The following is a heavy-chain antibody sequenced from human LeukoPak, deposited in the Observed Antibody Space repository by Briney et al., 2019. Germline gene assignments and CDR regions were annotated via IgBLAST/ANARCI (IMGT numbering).Heavy chain of an antibody. J-gene: IGHJ4*02. CDR1: GFTFSSYW. D-gene: IGHD3-10*01. V-gene: IGHV3-7*01. CDR3: ARESRLYYGSGSYWIDY. Sequence: GGSLRLSCAASGFTFSSYWMSWVRQAPGKGLEWVANIKQDGSEKYYVDSVKDRFTISRDNAKNPLYLQMNSLRAEDTAVYYCARESRLYYGSGSYWIDYWGQGTLATVSA. CDR2: IKQDGSEK.